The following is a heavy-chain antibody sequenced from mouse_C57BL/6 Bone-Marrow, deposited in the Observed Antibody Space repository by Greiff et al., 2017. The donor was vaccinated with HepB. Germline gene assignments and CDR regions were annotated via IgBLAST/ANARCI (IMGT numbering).Heavy chain of an antibody. CDR3: ARDTTVVAPEFAY. CDR2: IYPRSGNT. Sequence: QVQLQQSGAELARPGASVKLSCKASGYTFTSYGISWVKQRTGQGLEWIGEIYPRSGNTYYNEKFKGKATLTADKSSSTAYMELRSLTSEDSAVYFCARDTTVVAPEFAYWGQGTLVTVSA. D-gene: IGHD1-1*01. J-gene: IGHJ3*01. CDR1: GYTFTSYG. V-gene: IGHV1-81*01.